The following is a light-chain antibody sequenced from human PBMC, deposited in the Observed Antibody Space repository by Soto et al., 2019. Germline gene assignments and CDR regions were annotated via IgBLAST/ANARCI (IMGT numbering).Light chain of an antibody. J-gene: IGLJ2*01. V-gene: IGLV2-11*01. CDR2: DVT. CDR3: CSYAGKYTLVI. Sequence: QSALAQPRSVSGSPGQAVTISCTGTSSDVGGYNYVSWYQQHPGKAPKLMIFDVTKRPSGVPDRFSGSKSGNTASLTISGLQSDDEAHYFCCSYAGKYTLVIFGGGTKLPVL. CDR1: SSDVGGYNY.